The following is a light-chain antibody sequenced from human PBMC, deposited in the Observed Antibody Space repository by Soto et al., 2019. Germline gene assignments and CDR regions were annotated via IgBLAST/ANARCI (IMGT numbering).Light chain of an antibody. CDR1: SSDVGGYNY. J-gene: IGLJ2*01. CDR2: DVS. V-gene: IGLV2-14*01. Sequence: QSVLTQPASVSGTPGQSITISCTGTSSDVGGYNYVSWYQQHPGKAPKVMIYDVSNRPSGVSNRFSGSKSGNTASLTISGLQAEDEAGYYCSSYTSSSTPVVFGGGTKVTVL. CDR3: SSYTSSSTPVV.